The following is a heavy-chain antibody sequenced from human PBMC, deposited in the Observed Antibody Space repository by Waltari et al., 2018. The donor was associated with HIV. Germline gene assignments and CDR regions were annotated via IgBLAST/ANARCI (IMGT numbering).Heavy chain of an antibody. J-gene: IGHJ6*02. CDR1: GFTFSSHS. Sequence: EVQLVESGGGLVKRGGSLRLSCAASGFTFSSHSMNWVRQAPGKGLEWVSSISSSSIYISYADSVKGRFTISRDNAKNSLYLQMNSLRAEDTAVYYCARQDSSGGNYYYGMDVWGQGTTVTVSS. D-gene: IGHD3-22*01. CDR3: ARQDSSGGNYYYGMDV. V-gene: IGHV3-21*01. CDR2: ISSSSIYI.